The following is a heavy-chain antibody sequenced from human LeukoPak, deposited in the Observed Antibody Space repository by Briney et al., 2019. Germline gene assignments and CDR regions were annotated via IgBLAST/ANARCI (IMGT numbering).Heavy chain of an antibody. CDR3: ARGGSYMDV. V-gene: IGHV4-59*01. D-gene: IGHD3-16*01. CDR2: IYYSGST. CDR1: GGSISSYH. Sequence: SETLSLTCTVSGGSISSYHWSWIRQPPGKGLEWIGYIYYSGSTNYNPSLKSRVTISVDTSKNQFSLKLSSVTAADTAVYYCARGGSYMDVWGKGTTVTVSS. J-gene: IGHJ6*03.